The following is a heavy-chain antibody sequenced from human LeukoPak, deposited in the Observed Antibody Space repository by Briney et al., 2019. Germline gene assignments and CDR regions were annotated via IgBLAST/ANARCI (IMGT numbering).Heavy chain of an antibody. CDR3: ARSLRVGATSVDY. J-gene: IGHJ4*02. D-gene: IGHD1-26*01. V-gene: IGHV3-23*01. CDR2: ITGSGIST. CDR1: GFTFSDYA. Sequence: GGSLRLSCEASGFTFSDYAMTWVRQAPGKGLEWVSEITGSGISTYYADSVKGRFTISRDNSKNMLYLQMNSLRAEDTAVYYCARSLRVGATSVDYWGQGTLVTVSS.